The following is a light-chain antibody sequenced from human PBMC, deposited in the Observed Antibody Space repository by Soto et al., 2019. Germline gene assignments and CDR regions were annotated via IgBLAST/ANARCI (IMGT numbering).Light chain of an antibody. CDR3: QSYDSSLSGYV. J-gene: IGLJ1*01. V-gene: IGLV1-40*01. CDR2: ANT. Sequence: QSALTQPPSVSGAPGQRVTISCTGSSSNIGAGYDVHWYQQLPGKAPKLLIYANTNRPSGVPDRFSGSKSGTSASLAITGLQAEDEADYYCQSYDSSLSGYVFGTGTKVTVL. CDR1: SSNIGAGYD.